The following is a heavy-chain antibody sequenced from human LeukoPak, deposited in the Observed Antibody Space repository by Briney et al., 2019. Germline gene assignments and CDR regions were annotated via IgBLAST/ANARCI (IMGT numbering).Heavy chain of an antibody. CDR3: ASLSCSSTSCSPRGYYYYYYGMDV. CDR2: INPNSGGT. Sequence: GASVKVSCKASGYTFTGYYMHWVRQAPGQGLEWMGRINPNSGGTNYAQKFEGRVTMTRDMSISTAYMELSRLRSDDTAVYYCASLSCSSTSCSPRGYYYYYYGMDVWGQGTTVTVSS. V-gene: IGHV1-2*06. J-gene: IGHJ6*02. CDR1: GYTFTGYY. D-gene: IGHD2-2*01.